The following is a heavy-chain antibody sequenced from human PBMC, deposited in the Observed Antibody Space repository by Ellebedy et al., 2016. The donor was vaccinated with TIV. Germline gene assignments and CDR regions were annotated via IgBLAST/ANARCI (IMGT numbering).Heavy chain of an antibody. D-gene: IGHD3-16*01. V-gene: IGHV4-39*01. J-gene: IGHJ4*02. CDR2: IYYSGST. CDR3: GGGPGADTGPYYFDY. CDR1: GGSISSSSYY. Sequence: SETLSLTXTVSGGSISSSSYYWGWIRQPPGKGLEWIGSIYYSGSTYYNPSLKSRVTISVDTSKNQFSLKLSSVTAADTAVYYCGGGPGADTGPYYFDYWGQGTLVTVSS.